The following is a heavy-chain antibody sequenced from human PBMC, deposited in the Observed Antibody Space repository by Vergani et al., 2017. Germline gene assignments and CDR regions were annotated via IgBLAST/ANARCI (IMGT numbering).Heavy chain of an antibody. J-gene: IGHJ6*03. CDR1: GGTFSSYA. CDR3: ARFFHYDFWSGRGYMDV. V-gene: IGHV1-69*06. Sequence: QVQLVQSGAEVKKPGSSVKVSCKASGGTFSSYAISWVRQAPGQGLEWMGGIIPIFGTANYAQKFQGRVTITEDKSTSTAYMELSSLRSEDTAVYYCARFFHYDFWSGRGYMDVWGKGTTVTVSS. CDR2: IIPIFGTA. D-gene: IGHD3-3*01.